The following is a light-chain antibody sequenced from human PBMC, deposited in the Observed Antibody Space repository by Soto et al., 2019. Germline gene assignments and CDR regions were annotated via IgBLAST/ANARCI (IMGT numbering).Light chain of an antibody. CDR2: KVS. CDR1: QSLVSSDGLTY. Sequence: VVMTQSPLSLAVTLGQTASISCRSSQSLVSSDGLTYFNWFHQRPGQSPRRLIYKVSNRDSGVPGRFPGSGSGTDFRLASSRVEAVDVGVYYCMQGSHWATFGQGTKLEIK. V-gene: IGKV2-30*01. CDR3: MQGSHWAT. J-gene: IGKJ2*01.